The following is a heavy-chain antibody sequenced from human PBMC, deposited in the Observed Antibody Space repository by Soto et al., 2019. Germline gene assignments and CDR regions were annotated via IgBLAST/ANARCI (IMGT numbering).Heavy chain of an antibody. CDR2: ISGFNGNT. CDR1: GYSFTNYG. CDR3: ARDRGVAPPVAGNNQYYYYMDV. Sequence: QDQLVQSGAEVKKPGASVTVSCKASGYSFTNYGITWVRQAPGQGLEWMGWISGFNGNTHYAQKLQGRVTMTTDASTRTAYMEMRSLRYDDTAVYYCARDRGVAPPVAGNNQYYYYMDVWGKGTTVTVSS. V-gene: IGHV1-18*01. J-gene: IGHJ6*03. D-gene: IGHD6-19*01.